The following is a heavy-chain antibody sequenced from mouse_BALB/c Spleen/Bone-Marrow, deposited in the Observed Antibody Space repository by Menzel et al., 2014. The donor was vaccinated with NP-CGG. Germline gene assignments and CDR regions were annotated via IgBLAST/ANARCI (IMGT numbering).Heavy chain of an antibody. V-gene: IGHV1S16*01. CDR2: INPSNGGA. D-gene: IGHD2-2*01. Sequence: GAELVKPGASVKLSCKASGYTFTSYYMYWVKQRPGQGLEWIGEINPSNGGADFNEKFKIKATLTVDKSSSTAYMQLSSLTSEDSAVYYCTTSRGYNWFAYWGQGTLVTVSA. CDR3: TTSRGYNWFAY. CDR1: GYTFTSYY. J-gene: IGHJ3*01.